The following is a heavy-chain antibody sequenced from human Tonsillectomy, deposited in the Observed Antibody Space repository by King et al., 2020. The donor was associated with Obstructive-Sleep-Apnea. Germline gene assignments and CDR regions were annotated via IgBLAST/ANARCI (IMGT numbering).Heavy chain of an antibody. CDR2: IYYTGNT. CDR1: GGSISSYY. D-gene: IGHD3-16*01. Sequence: VQLQESGPGLAKPSETLSLTCTVSGGSISSYYWSWIRQPPGKGLEWIGYIYYTGNTNYNPSLKSRVTISVDTSKNQFSLKLTSVTAADTAVYYCARALGEWLPTYYYYAMDVWGQGTTVTVSS. CDR3: ARALGEWLPTYYYYAMDV. V-gene: IGHV4-59*01. J-gene: IGHJ6*02.